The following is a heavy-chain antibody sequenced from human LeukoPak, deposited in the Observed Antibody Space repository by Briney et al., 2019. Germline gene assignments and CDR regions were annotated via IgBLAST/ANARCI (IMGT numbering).Heavy chain of an antibody. D-gene: IGHD3-9*01. CDR2: IYYSGST. Sequence: SETLSLTCTVSGGSISSYYWSWIRQPPGKGLEWIGYIYYSGSTNHNPSLKSRVTISVDTSKNQFSLKLSSVTAADTAVYYCASDSSLAIFDYWGQGTLVTVSS. CDR1: GGSISSYY. CDR3: ASDSSLAIFDY. J-gene: IGHJ4*02. V-gene: IGHV4-59*01.